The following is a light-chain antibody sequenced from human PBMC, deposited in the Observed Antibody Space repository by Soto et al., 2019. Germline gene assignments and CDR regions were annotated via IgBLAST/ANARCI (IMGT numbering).Light chain of an antibody. CDR3: QQSSSSPIT. Sequence: IVFTQSPGTLSLSTGERATLSCRASQTVSSTSLAWYQQRPGQAPRLLMYAASSRATGIPDRFSGSGSGTDFTLTISRLEAEDFAVYYCQQSSSSPITFGQGTLLEI. CDR2: AAS. J-gene: IGKJ5*01. V-gene: IGKV3-20*01. CDR1: QTVSSTS.